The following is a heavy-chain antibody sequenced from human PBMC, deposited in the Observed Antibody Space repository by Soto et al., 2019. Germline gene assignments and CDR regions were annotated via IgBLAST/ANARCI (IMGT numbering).Heavy chain of an antibody. CDR1: GFTFSSYA. Sequence: GGSLRLSCAASGFTFSSYAMSWVRQAPGKGLEWVSAISGSGGSTYYADSVKGRFTISRDNSKNTLYLQMNSLRAEDTAVYYCARGGQYAKHFYDFEDHNRFEPWGQGTLVTVPS. J-gene: IGHJ5*02. CDR2: ISGSGGST. V-gene: IGHV3-23*01. CDR3: ARGGQYAKHFYDFEDHNRFEP. D-gene: IGHD3-3*01.